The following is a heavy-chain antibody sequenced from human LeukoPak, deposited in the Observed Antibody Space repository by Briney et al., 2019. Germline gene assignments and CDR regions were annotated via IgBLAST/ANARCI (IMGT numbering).Heavy chain of an antibody. J-gene: IGHJ6*03. Sequence: SETLSLTCTVSGGSISSSSYYWGWIRQPPGKGLEWIGSIYYSGSTYYNPSLKSRVTISVDTSKNQFSLKLSSVTAADTAVYYCARHGRYCSSTSCYRRSYYYYYYMDVWGKGTTVTVSS. CDR1: GGSISSSSYY. CDR2: IYYSGST. D-gene: IGHD2-2*02. V-gene: IGHV4-39*01. CDR3: ARHGRYCSSTSCYRRSYYYYYYMDV.